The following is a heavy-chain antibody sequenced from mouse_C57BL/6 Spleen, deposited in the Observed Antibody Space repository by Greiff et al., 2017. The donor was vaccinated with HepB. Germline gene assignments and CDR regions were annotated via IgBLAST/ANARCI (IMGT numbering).Heavy chain of an antibody. V-gene: IGHV1-52*01. CDR3: ARACDGYAMDY. CDR2: IDPSDSET. Sequence: QVQLQQPGAELVRPGSSVKLSCKASGYTFTSYWMHWVKQRPIQGLEWIGNIDPSDSETHYNQKFKDKATLTVDKSSSTAYMQLSSLTSEDSAVYYCARACDGYAMDYWGQGTSVTVSS. D-gene: IGHD2-13*01. CDR1: GYTFTSYW. J-gene: IGHJ4*01.